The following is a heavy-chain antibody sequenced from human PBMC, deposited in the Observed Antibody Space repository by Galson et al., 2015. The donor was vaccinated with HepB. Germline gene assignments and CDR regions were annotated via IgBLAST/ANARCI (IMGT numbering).Heavy chain of an antibody. CDR2: ISYDGSNK. J-gene: IGHJ4*02. D-gene: IGHD3-22*01. CDR3: ARAVSGYSGL. V-gene: IGHV3-30*04. CDR1: GFTFYTSA. Sequence: SLRLSCAASGFTFYTSAMHWVRQAPGKGLEWVAFISYDGSNKYYADSVEGRFTISRDNPKNTLYLQMNSLRVEDTALYYCARAVSGYSGLWGQGTLVTVSS.